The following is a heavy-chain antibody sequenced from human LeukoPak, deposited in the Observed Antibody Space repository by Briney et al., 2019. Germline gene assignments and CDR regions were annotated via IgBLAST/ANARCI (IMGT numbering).Heavy chain of an antibody. J-gene: IGHJ4*02. CDR3: ARGGYTYGPTRNFDY. V-gene: IGHV5-51*01. Sequence: GESLKISCKGSGYTFTSYWIGWVRQMPGKGLEWMVIIYPGDSDTRYSPSFQGQVTISADKSISTAYLQWSSLKASDTAMYYCARGGYTYGPTRNFDYWGQGTLVTVSS. CDR1: GYTFTSYW. CDR2: IYPGDSDT. D-gene: IGHD5-18*01.